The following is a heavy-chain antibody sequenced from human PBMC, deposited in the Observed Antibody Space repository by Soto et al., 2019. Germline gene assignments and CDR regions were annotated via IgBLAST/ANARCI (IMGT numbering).Heavy chain of an antibody. Sequence: QVQLQQWGAGLLKPSETLSLTCAVNGGSCTGYYWSWVRQPPGKGLEWIGEVKDGGVTNYSPSLRSRVTISSDAPKKQFSLKVTSVTAADTAVYYCTRGQEGVVATHWDQGTLVTVSS. D-gene: IGHD5-12*01. J-gene: IGHJ4*02. CDR3: TRGQEGVVATH. CDR1: GGSCTGYY. CDR2: VKDGGVT. V-gene: IGHV4-34*01.